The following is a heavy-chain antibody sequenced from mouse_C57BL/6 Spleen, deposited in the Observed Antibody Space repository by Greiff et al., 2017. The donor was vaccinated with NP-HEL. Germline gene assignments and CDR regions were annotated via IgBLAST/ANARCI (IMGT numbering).Heavy chain of an antibody. CDR1: GYTFTDYE. J-gene: IGHJ1*03. CDR2: IDPETGGT. D-gene: IGHD1-1*01. Sequence: VQLQQSGAELVRPGASVTLSCKASGYTFTDYEMHWVKQTPVHGLEWIGAIDPETGGTAYNQKFKGKAILTADNSSSTAYMALRSLTSEDSAVYYCTRPYNYCSSYCYFDDWGTGTTVTVSS. CDR3: TRPYNYCSSYCYFDD. V-gene: IGHV1-15*01.